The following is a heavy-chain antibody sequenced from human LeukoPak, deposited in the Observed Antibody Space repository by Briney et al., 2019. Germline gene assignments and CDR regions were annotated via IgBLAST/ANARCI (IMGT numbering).Heavy chain of an antibody. CDR2: INHSGST. D-gene: IGHD6-13*01. J-gene: IGHJ3*02. Sequence: SETLSLTCAVYGGSFSGYYWSWIRQPPGKGLEWIGEINHSGSTNYNPSLKSRVTISVDTSKNQFSLKLSSVTAADTAVYYCARDGVAAALNKNDAFDIWGQGTMVTVSS. CDR1: GGSFSGYY. CDR3: ARDGVAAALNKNDAFDI. V-gene: IGHV4-34*01.